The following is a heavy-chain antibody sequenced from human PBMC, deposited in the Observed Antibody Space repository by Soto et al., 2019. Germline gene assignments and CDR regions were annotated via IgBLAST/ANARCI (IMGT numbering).Heavy chain of an antibody. J-gene: IGHJ6*02. CDR3: GRDVNGYPPGGMDV. V-gene: IGHV1-2*04. CDR1: GYTFNDDY. Sequence: ASVKVSCKASGYTFNDDYIYWVRRAPGQGLEWMGWISPNSGGSNYAQKFQGWVTLTRDTSTSTVYMELSRLKSEDTAVYYCGRDVNGYPPGGMDVWGQGTTVTVSS. CDR2: ISPNSGGS. D-gene: IGHD5-18*01.